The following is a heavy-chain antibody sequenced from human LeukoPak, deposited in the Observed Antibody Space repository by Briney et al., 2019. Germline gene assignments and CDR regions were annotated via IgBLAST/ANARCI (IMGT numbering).Heavy chain of an antibody. J-gene: IGHJ4*02. Sequence: ASVKVSCKASGYSFTSYYMHWVRQAPGQGLEWMGIINPSGGSTSYAQKFQGRVTMTRDTSTSTVYMELSSLRSEDTAVYYCARAYYYDSSHYYFDYWGQGTLVTVSS. D-gene: IGHD3-22*01. CDR2: INPSGGST. V-gene: IGHV1-46*01. CDR1: GYSFTSYY. CDR3: ARAYYYDSSHYYFDY.